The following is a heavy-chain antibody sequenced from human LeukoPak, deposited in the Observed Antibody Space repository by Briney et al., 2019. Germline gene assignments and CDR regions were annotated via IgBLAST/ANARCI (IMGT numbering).Heavy chain of an antibody. CDR1: GGTFSSYA. CDR2: IIPILGIA. D-gene: IGHD3-22*01. Sequence: GASVKVSCKASGGTFSSYAISWVRQAPGQGLEWMGRIIPILGIANYAQKLQGRVTMTTDTSTSTAYMELRSLRSDDTAVYYCARGGGGYDSEFDYWGQGTLVTVSS. J-gene: IGHJ4*02. V-gene: IGHV1-69*04. CDR3: ARGGGGYDSEFDY.